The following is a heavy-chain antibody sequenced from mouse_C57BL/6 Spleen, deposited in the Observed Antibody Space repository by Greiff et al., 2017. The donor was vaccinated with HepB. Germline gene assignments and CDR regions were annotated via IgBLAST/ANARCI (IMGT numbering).Heavy chain of an antibody. Sequence: VQLQQSGPELVKPGASVKISCKASGYAFSSSWMNWVKQRPGKGLEWIGRIYPGDGDTNYNGKFKGKATLTADKSSSTAYMQLSSLTSEDSAVYFCARSLYYGSSYGFAYWGQGTLVTVSA. CDR3: ARSLYYGSSYGFAY. V-gene: IGHV1-82*01. J-gene: IGHJ3*01. CDR2: IYPGDGDT. D-gene: IGHD1-1*01. CDR1: GYAFSSSW.